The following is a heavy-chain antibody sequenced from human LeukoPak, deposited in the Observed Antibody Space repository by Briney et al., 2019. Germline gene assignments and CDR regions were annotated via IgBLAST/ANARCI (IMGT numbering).Heavy chain of an antibody. Sequence: GASVKVSCKASGYTFTSYDINWVRQATGQGLEWMGWMNPNSGNTGYAQKFQGRVTMTRNTSISTAYMELSSLRSEDTAVSYCARVTVRDDAFDIWGQGTMVTVSS. D-gene: IGHD4-17*01. CDR1: GYTFTSYD. V-gene: IGHV1-8*01. CDR3: ARVTVRDDAFDI. J-gene: IGHJ3*02. CDR2: MNPNSGNT.